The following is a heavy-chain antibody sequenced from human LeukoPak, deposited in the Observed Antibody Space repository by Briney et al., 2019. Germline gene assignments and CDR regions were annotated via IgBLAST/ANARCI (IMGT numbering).Heavy chain of an antibody. CDR1: GGSFSGYY. J-gene: IGHJ4*02. D-gene: IGHD3-10*01. CDR3: ARYYYGSGSYYPAFDY. Sequence: PSETLSLTCAVYGGSFSGYYWSWIRQPPGKGLEWIGEINHSGSTNYNPSLKSRVTISVDTSKNHFSLKLSSVTAADTAVYYCARYYYGSGSYYPAFDYWGQGTLVTVSS. V-gene: IGHV4-34*01. CDR2: INHSGST.